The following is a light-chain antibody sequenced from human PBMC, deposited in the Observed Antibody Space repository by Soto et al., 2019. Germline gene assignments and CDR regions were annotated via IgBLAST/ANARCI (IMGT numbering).Light chain of an antibody. Sequence: ETVLTQSPGTLSLSPGERATLSCRASQSVSSNLLAWYQEKPGQAPRLLIYATSSRAAGIPARFSASGSGTDFTLTISDVQPEDFALYYCHQRQSWPRTFGQGTKVDI. V-gene: IGKV3D-20*02. CDR3: HQRQSWPRT. CDR1: QSVSSNL. CDR2: ATS. J-gene: IGKJ1*01.